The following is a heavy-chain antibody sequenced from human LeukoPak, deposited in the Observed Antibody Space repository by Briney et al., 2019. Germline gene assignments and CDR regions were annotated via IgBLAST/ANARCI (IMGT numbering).Heavy chain of an antibody. J-gene: IGHJ4*02. V-gene: IGHV3-30*04. CDR1: GFTFSSYA. CDR3: ASEDFWSGYYTFDY. Sequence: QPGGSLRLSCAASGFTFSSYAMHWVRQAPGKGLEWVAVISYDGSNKYYADSVKGRFTISRDNSKNTLYLQMNSLRAEDTAVYYCASEDFWSGYYTFDYWGQGTLVTVSS. D-gene: IGHD3-3*01. CDR2: ISYDGSNK.